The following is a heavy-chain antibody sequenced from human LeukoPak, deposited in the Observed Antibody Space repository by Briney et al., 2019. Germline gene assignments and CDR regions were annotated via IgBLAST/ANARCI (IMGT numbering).Heavy chain of an antibody. Sequence: ASVKVSCKASGGTFSSYAISWVRQAPGQGLGWMGGIIPIFGTANYAQKFQGRVTITTDESTSTAYMELSSLRSEDTAVYYCARATVPAAATDYYYYCYMDVWGKGTTVTVSS. CDR2: IIPIFGTA. V-gene: IGHV1-69*05. CDR3: ARATVPAAATDYYYYCYMDV. CDR1: GGTFSSYA. D-gene: IGHD2-2*01. J-gene: IGHJ6*03.